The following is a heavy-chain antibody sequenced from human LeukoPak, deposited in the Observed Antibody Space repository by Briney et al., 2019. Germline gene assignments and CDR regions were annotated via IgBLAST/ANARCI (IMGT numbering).Heavy chain of an antibody. D-gene: IGHD3-3*01. CDR2: IYSGAST. V-gene: IGHV3-53*01. CDR3: ARVRNVTHPYYDFWSGYPLYFDY. Sequence: GGSLRLSCAASGFTVSSNYMSCVRQAPGRGLEWVSVIYSGASTYYADSVKGRFTISRDNSKNTLYLQMNSLRAEDTAVYYCARVRNVTHPYYDFWSGYPLYFDYWGQGTLVTVSS. CDR1: GFTVSSNY. J-gene: IGHJ4*02.